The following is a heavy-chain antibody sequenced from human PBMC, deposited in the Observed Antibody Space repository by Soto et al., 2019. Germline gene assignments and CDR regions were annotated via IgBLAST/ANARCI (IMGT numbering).Heavy chain of an antibody. Sequence: GASVKVSCTASGGTYSSYAISWVRQAPGQGLEWMGGIIPIFGTANYAQKFQGRVTITADESTSTAYMELSSLRSEDTAVYYCARDLGDYYGSGSYSNYYYYGMDVWGQGTTVTVSS. CDR1: GGTYSSYA. D-gene: IGHD3-10*01. CDR2: IIPIFGTA. J-gene: IGHJ6*02. CDR3: ARDLGDYYGSGSYSNYYYYGMDV. V-gene: IGHV1-69*13.